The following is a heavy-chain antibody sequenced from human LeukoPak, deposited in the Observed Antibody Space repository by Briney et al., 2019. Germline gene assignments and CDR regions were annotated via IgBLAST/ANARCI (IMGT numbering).Heavy chain of an antibody. CDR2: INPSGGST. D-gene: IGHD5-24*01. J-gene: IGHJ4*02. Sequence: ASVKVSCKASGGTFSSYAISWVRQAPGQGLEWMGIINPSGGSTSYAQKFQGRVTMTRDTSTSTVYMELSSLRSEDTAVYYCARGRDGRNDDYWGQGTLVTVSS. CDR3: ARGRDGRNDDY. V-gene: IGHV1-46*01. CDR1: GGTFSSYA.